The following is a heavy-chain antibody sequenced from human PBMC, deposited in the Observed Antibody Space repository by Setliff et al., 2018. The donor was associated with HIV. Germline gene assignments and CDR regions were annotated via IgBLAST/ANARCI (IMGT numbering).Heavy chain of an antibody. D-gene: IGHD2-21*01. CDR2: INTETGDP. J-gene: IGHJ4*01. CDR3: ATGIPSDLDY. Sequence: ASVKVSCKTSGYRLIGHYLHWVRLAPGQGPEWVGWINTETGDPNYAQKFRGRVLMSRDTSITTAFLHVAKLTSDDTAIYYCATGIPSDLDYWGQGTLVTVSS. V-gene: IGHV1-2*02. CDR1: GYRLIGHY.